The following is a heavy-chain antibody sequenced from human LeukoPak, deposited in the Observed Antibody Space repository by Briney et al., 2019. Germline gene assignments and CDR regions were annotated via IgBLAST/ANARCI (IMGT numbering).Heavy chain of an antibody. V-gene: IGHV3-66*01. CDR2: IYSGGST. CDR1: GFTFSNAW. J-gene: IGHJ3*02. Sequence: GGSLRLSCAASGFTFSNAWMSWVRQAPGKGLEWVSVIYSGGSTYFADSVKGRFTISRDNSKNTLYLQMNSLRAEDTAVYYCARESRVQAFDIWGQGTMVTVSS. CDR3: ARESRVQAFDI. D-gene: IGHD3-10*01.